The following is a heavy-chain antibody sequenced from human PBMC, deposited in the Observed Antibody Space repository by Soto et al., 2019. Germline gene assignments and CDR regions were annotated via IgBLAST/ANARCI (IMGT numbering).Heavy chain of an antibody. CDR1: GGSISSGGYY. CDR2: IYYSGST. D-gene: IGHD1-7*01. Sequence: SETLSLTCTVSGGSISSGGYYWSWIRQHPGKGLEWIGYIYYSGSTYYNPSLKSRVTISVDTSKNQFSLRLSSVTAADTAVYYCARGSITGTTGYWGQGTLVTVSS. J-gene: IGHJ4*02. V-gene: IGHV4-31*03. CDR3: ARGSITGTTGY.